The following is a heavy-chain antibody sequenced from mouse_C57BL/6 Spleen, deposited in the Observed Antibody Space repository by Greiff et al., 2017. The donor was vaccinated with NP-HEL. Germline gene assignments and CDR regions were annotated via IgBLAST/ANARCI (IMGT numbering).Heavy chain of an antibody. J-gene: IGHJ4*01. Sequence: VQLVESGAELARPGASVKMSCKASGYTFTSYTMHWVKQRPGQGLEWIGYINPSSGYTKYNQKFKDKATLTADKSSSTAYMQLSSLTSEDSAVYYCARRGSTDYYAMDYWGQGTSVTVSS. V-gene: IGHV1-4*01. D-gene: IGHD1-1*01. CDR1: GYTFTSYT. CDR2: INPSSGYT. CDR3: ARRGSTDYYAMDY.